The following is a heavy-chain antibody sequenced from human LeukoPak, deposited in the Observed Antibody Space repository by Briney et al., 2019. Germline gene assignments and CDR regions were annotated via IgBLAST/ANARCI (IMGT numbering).Heavy chain of an antibody. CDR2: IYYSGST. Sequence: PSETLSLTCTVSGGSISSGGYYWSWIRQHPGKGLEWIGYIYYSGSTYYNPSLKSRVTISVDTSKNQFSLKLSSVTAADTAVYYCARLDGDIVVNRRYYFDYWGQGTLVTVSS. V-gene: IGHV4-31*03. CDR3: ARLDGDIVVNRRYYFDY. D-gene: IGHD5-12*01. J-gene: IGHJ4*02. CDR1: GGSISSGGYY.